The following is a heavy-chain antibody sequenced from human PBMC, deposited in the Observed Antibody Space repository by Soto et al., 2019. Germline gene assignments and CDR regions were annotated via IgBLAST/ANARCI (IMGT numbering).Heavy chain of an antibody. CDR1: GFTFSRYA. D-gene: IGHD6-19*01. CDR3: APPEGSSDH. J-gene: IGHJ4*02. CDR2: ISAGGDTT. V-gene: IGHV3-23*01. Sequence: EAQVLESGGGLVQPGGSLRLSCAASGFTFSRYAMGWVRQAPGKGLEWVSSISAGGDTTLYADSVKGRFSISRDNSRNTLYLQMTSLRADDTAVYYWAPPEGSSDHWGQGTLVTVSS.